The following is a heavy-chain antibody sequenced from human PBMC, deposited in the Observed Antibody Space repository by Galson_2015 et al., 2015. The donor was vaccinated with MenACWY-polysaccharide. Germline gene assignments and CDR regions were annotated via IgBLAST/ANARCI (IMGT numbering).Heavy chain of an antibody. J-gene: IGHJ4*02. D-gene: IGHD2-2*01. Sequence: SLRLSCAASGFTFSNYAMSWVRQAPGKGLEWVSTIGGSGSNTHYADSVKGRFTISRDNSKNTLSLQMNSLRAEDTAVYYCARGRYSAGKYQFHYWCQGTLVAVSS. CDR2: IGGSGSNT. CDR1: GFTFSNYA. V-gene: IGHV3-23*01. CDR3: ARGRYSAGKYQFHY.